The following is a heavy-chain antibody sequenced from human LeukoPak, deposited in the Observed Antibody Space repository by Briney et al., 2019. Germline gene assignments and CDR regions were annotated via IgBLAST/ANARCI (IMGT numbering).Heavy chain of an antibody. CDR2: INPNSGGT. CDR3: ARDRHCSSTSCYIKDY. D-gene: IGHD2-2*02. V-gene: IGHV1-2*02. CDR1: GYTFTGYY. Sequence: ASVKVSCKASGYTFTGYYMHWVRQAPGQGLEWMGWINPNSGGTNYAQKFQGRVTMTRDTSISTAYMELRSLRSDDTAVYYCARDRHCSSTSCYIKDYWGQGTLVTVSS. J-gene: IGHJ4*02.